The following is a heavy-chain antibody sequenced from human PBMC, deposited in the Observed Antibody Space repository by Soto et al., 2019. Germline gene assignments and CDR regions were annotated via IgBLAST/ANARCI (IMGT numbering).Heavy chain of an antibody. V-gene: IGHV1-2*02. Sequence: GASVKVSCKASGYTFTGYYMHWVRQAPGQGLEWMGWINPNSGGTNYAQKFQGRVTMTRDTSISTAYMELSRLRSDDTAVYYCAREPPPNCGGDCYSDAFDIWGQGTMVTV. D-gene: IGHD2-21*02. CDR1: GYTFTGYY. CDR2: INPNSGGT. CDR3: AREPPPNCGGDCYSDAFDI. J-gene: IGHJ3*02.